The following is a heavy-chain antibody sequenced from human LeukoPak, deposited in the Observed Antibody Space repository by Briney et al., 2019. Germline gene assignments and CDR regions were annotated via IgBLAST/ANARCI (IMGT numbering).Heavy chain of an antibody. J-gene: IGHJ4*02. CDR1: GGSISSYY. CDR2: IYYSGST. V-gene: IGHV4-39*07. D-gene: IGHD4-17*01. Sequence: SETLSLTCTVSGGSISSYYWGWIRQPPGKGLEWIGSIYYSGSTYYNPSLKSRVTISVDTSKNQFSLKLSSVTAADTAVYYCARAVRGYYFDYWGQGTLVTVSS. CDR3: ARAVRGYYFDY.